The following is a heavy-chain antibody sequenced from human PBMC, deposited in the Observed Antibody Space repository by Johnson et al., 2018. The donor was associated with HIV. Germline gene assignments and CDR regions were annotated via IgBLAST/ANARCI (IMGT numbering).Heavy chain of an antibody. CDR2: ISCGGRT. J-gene: IGHJ3*02. V-gene: IGHV3-66*02. D-gene: IGHD7-27*01. Sequence: MQLVESGGGLVKPGGSLILSCAASGFTFSNAWMSWVRQAPGKGLAWVSSISCGGRTYYADTVKGRVSISRDTSKNTLYLQMGSLRAEDMAVYYCARSNWAHFDAFDIWGQGTIVTVSS. CDR3: ARSNWAHFDAFDI. CDR1: GFTFSNAW.